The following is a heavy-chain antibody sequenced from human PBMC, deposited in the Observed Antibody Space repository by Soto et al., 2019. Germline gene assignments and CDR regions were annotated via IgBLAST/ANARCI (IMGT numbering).Heavy chain of an antibody. CDR1: GYTFTSYY. CDR2: INPSGGST. V-gene: IGHV1-46*01. CDR3: ARPPADIVVDQESASDYYYGMDV. D-gene: IGHD2-2*01. Sequence: ASGKVSCKASGYTFTSYYMHWVRQAPGQGLEWMGIINPSGGSTSYAQKFQGRVTMTRDTSTSTVYMELSSLRSEDTAVYYCARPPADIVVDQESASDYYYGMDVWGQGTKVTVSS. J-gene: IGHJ6*02.